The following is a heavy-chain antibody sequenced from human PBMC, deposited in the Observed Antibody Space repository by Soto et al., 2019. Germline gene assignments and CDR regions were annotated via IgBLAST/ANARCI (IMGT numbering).Heavy chain of an antibody. D-gene: IGHD6-13*01. CDR2: IYYSGST. J-gene: IGHJ3*02. Sequence: SETLSLTCPVAGGSISTYYWSWIRQTPGKGLEWIGYIYYSGSTNYNPSLKSRVTMSVDTSKNQFSLKLRSVTAADTAVYYCARDPGSSWYEGDAFDIWGQGTMVTVSS. CDR1: GGSISTYY. CDR3: ARDPGSSWYEGDAFDI. V-gene: IGHV4-59*01.